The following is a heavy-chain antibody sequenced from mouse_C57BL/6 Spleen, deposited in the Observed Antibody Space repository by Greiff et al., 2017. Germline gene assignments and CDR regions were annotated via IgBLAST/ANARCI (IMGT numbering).Heavy chain of an antibody. CDR1: GYTFTSYW. CDR3: ARRVDYGPRDY. D-gene: IGHD1-1*02. Sequence: VQLQQPGAELVKPGASVKLSCTASGYTFTSYWMHWVKQRPGQGLEWIGMIHPNSGSTNYNEKFKSKATLTVDKSSSTAYMQHSSLTSEDSAVYYGARRVDYGPRDYWGQGTTLTVSS. V-gene: IGHV1-64*01. J-gene: IGHJ2*01. CDR2: IHPNSGST.